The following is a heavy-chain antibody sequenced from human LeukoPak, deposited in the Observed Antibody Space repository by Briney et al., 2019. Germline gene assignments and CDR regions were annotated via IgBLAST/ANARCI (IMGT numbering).Heavy chain of an antibody. V-gene: IGHV3-15*01. J-gene: IGHJ4*02. Sequence: GGSLRLSCAASGFTFSNAWMSWVRQAPGKGLECVGRIKSKTDGGTTDYAAPVKGRFTISRDDSKNTLYLQMNSLKTEDTAVYYCTTAAVTTVVTTHFDYWGQGTLVTVSS. D-gene: IGHD4-23*01. CDR1: GFTFSNAW. CDR3: TTAAVTTVVTTHFDY. CDR2: IKSKTDGGTT.